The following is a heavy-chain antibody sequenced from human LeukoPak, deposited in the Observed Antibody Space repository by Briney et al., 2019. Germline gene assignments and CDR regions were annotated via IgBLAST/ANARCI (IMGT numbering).Heavy chain of an antibody. J-gene: IGHJ4*02. D-gene: IGHD2-21*02. Sequence: GGTLRFSGSASGFTFSTFAMAWVRHAPGMDLMGVSMLGPESGEIRYSDSVKGRCTISRDKCKSTLFLQMNSLRADDTALYYCAKYCGGGCFRNFDSWGQGTLVTVSS. CDR2: LGPESGEI. CDR1: GFTFSTFA. V-gene: IGHV3-23*01. CDR3: AKYCGGGCFRNFDS.